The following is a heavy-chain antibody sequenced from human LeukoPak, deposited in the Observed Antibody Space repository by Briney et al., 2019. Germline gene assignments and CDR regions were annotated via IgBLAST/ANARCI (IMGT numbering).Heavy chain of an antibody. CDR2: ISGSGGGT. J-gene: IGHJ4*02. Sequence: PGGSLRLSCAASGFTFSSYAMSWVRQAPGKGLEWVSAISGSGGGTYYADSVKGRFTISRDNSKNTLYLQMNSLRAEDTALYYCAKGDSSGWTVYYFDYWGQGTLVTVSS. CDR3: AKGDSSGWTVYYFDY. CDR1: GFTFSSYA. V-gene: IGHV3-23*01. D-gene: IGHD6-19*01.